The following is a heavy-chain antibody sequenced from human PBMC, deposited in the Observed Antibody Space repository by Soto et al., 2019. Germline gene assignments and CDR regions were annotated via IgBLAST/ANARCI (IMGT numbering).Heavy chain of an antibody. J-gene: IGHJ3*01. CDR1: GFTINSHA. CDR3: AILGGTYYAFDF. V-gene: IGHV3-23*01. D-gene: IGHD1-26*01. CDR2: IGPRGRDT. Sequence: GGSLRLSCAVSGFTINSHAMGWVRQSPGKGLEWVSAIGPRGRDTYYAASVKGRFTISRDNSKNTVSLQVNSLRAEDTAVYYCAILGGTYYAFDFWGQGTLVTVSS.